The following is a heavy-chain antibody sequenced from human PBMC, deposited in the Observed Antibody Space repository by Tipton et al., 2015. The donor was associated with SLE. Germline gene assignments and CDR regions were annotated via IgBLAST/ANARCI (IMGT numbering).Heavy chain of an antibody. D-gene: IGHD1-1*01. J-gene: IGHJ6*02. CDR2: VYPDDSET. CDR1: GFTFSSYV. V-gene: IGHV5-51*01. Sequence: SLRLSCAASGFTFSSYVMSWVRQAPGKGLEWVGVVYPDDSETRFSPSFQSRVTISADKSLNTAYLQWSSLEAADTAIYYCARRMVERYVSRNYYGMDVWGQGTTVIVSS. CDR3: ARRMVERYVSRNYYGMDV.